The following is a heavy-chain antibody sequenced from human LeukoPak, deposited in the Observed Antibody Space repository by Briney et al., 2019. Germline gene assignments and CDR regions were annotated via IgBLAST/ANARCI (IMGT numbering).Heavy chain of an antibody. CDR1: GGSISSYY. V-gene: IGHV4-4*07. J-gene: IGHJ6*03. D-gene: IGHD6-19*01. CDR2: IYTSGST. Sequence: SETLSLTCTASGGSISSYYWSWIRQPAGKGLEWIGRIYTSGSTNYNPSLKSRVTMSVDTSKYQFSLKLSSVTAADTAVYYCARVIAVAGDYYYYMYVWGKGTTVTVSS. CDR3: ARVIAVAGDYYYYMYV.